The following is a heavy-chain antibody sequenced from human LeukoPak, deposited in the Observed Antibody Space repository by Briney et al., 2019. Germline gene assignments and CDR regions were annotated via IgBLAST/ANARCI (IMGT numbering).Heavy chain of an antibody. CDR1: GFTLDDYA. V-gene: IGHV3-43*02. D-gene: IGHD3-9*01. CDR2: ISGDGSTT. CDR3: AKAPTPTGCYFDY. Sequence: GGSLRLSCAASGFTLDDYAMDWVRQGPGKGLEWVSYISGDGSTTYYADSVKGRFTISRDSRKTSLYLQLNSLRTEDTALYYCAKAPTPTGCYFDYGGQGTLVTVSS. J-gene: IGHJ4*02.